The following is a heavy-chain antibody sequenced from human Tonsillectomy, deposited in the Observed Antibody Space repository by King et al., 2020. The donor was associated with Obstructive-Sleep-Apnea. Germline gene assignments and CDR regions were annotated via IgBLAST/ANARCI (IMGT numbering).Heavy chain of an antibody. V-gene: IGHV4-34*01. Sequence: VQLQQWGAGLLKPSETLSLTCAVYGGSFSGYYWSWIRQPPGKGLEWIGEINHSGSTNYNPSLKSRVTISVATSKNQFSLKLSSVTAADTAVYYCAAEKPNYDSSGYYEGDAFDIWGQGTMVTVSS. CDR1: GGSFSGYY. CDR2: INHSGST. D-gene: IGHD3-22*01. CDR3: AAEKPNYDSSGYYEGDAFDI. J-gene: IGHJ3*02.